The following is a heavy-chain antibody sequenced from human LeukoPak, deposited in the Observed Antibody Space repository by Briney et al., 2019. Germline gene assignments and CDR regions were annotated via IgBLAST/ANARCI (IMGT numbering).Heavy chain of an antibody. CDR1: GFFVSNNY. CDR3: AKDRDSSSWPTGLFDY. D-gene: IGHD6-13*01. J-gene: IGHJ4*02. Sequence: GGSLRLSCAASGFFVSNNYMSWVRQTPGKGLEWVSVIYSGGSTYYADSVKGRFTISRDNSKNTLYLQMNSLRAEDTAVYYCAKDRDSSSWPTGLFDYWGQGTLVTVSS. CDR2: IYSGGST. V-gene: IGHV3-53*01.